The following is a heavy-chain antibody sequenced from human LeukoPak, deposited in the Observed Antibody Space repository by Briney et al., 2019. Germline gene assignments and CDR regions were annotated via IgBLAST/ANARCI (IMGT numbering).Heavy chain of an antibody. Sequence: EASVKVSCKASGYTFTNYAVNWLRQDPGQRLEWMGWINAGNGDTKFSQNYQARVTITRDASASTAYMELSSLTSEDTAVYFCARGLWSAHRREYYFDSWGQGTLVTVSS. CDR1: GYTFTNYA. CDR2: INAGNGDT. V-gene: IGHV1-3*01. J-gene: IGHJ4*02. CDR3: ARGLWSAHRREYYFDS. D-gene: IGHD3-3*01.